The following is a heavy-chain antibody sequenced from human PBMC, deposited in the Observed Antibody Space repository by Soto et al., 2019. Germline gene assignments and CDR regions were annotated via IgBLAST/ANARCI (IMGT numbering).Heavy chain of an antibody. D-gene: IGHD5-18*01. CDR1: GFPFSSFA. CDR2: ISGSADGT. J-gene: IGHJ4*02. Sequence: AGGSLRLSCAASGFPFSSFALSWVRQAPGKGLEWVSAISGSADGTDYANSVKGRFTISRDNSKNTLYLQMNSLRVEDTAVYYCAGPGYSSQDYWGQGTLVTVS. V-gene: IGHV3-23*01. CDR3: AGPGYSSQDY.